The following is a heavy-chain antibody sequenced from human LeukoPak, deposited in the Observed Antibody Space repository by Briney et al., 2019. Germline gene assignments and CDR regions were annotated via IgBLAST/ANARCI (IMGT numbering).Heavy chain of an antibody. D-gene: IGHD6-6*01. J-gene: IGHJ4*02. V-gene: IGHV4-39*07. Sequence: SETLSLTCTVSGGSISNISSHWGWIRQPPGKGLEWVGNMYYSGSTYYNPSLKSRVTMSADTSKNQFSLKLSSVTAADTAVYYCARDGSSSGDPFDYWGQGTLVTVSS. CDR1: GGSISNISSH. CDR3: ARDGSSSGDPFDY. CDR2: MYYSGST.